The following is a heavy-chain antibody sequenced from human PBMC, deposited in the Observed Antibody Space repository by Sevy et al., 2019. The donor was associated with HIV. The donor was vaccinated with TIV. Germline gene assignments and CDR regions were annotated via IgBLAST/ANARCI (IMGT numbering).Heavy chain of an antibody. CDR2: ISHTSESS. Sequence: GGSLRLSCAASGFTLSSYVMSWVRHSPGKGLEWVSTISHTSESSNYADSVKGRFTISRDNSKNTLYLQMNSLRVEDTAVYHCAGRRVGDFWSGSVRGPWAGGPLFDYWGQGTLVTVSS. J-gene: IGHJ4*02. CDR1: GFTLSSYV. CDR3: AGRRVGDFWSGSVRGPWAGGPLFDY. V-gene: IGHV3-23*01. D-gene: IGHD3-3*01.